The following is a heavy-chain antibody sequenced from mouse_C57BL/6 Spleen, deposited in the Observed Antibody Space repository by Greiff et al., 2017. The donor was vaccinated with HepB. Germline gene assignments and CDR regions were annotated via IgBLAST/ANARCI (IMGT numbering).Heavy chain of an antibody. CDR2: ISSGSSTI. J-gene: IGHJ1*03. D-gene: IGHD1-1*01. Sequence: EVKLVESGGGLVKPGGSLKLSCAASGFTFSDYGMHWVRQAPEKGLEWVAYISSGSSTIYYADTVKGRFTISRDNAKNTLFLQMTSLRSEDTAMYYCARDGYYGSHWYFDVWGTGTTVTVSS. V-gene: IGHV5-17*01. CDR3: ARDGYYGSHWYFDV. CDR1: GFTFSDYG.